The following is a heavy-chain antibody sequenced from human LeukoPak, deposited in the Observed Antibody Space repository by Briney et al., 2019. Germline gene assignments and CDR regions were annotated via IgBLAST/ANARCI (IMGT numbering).Heavy chain of an antibody. V-gene: IGHV4-59*01. CDR1: GASISNYY. CDR2: IYYSGST. D-gene: IGHD6-19*01. Sequence: SETLSLTCTVSGASISNYYWSWIRQPPPQGLEWIGYIYYSGSTNYNPSLKSRVTISVDTSKNQFSLRLSSVTAADTAVYYCAAEGSSGFDYWGQGTLVTVSS. J-gene: IGHJ4*02. CDR3: AAEGSSGFDY.